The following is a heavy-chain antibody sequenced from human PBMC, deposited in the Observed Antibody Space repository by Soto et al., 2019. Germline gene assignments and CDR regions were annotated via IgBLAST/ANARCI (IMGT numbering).Heavy chain of an antibody. CDR1: GGSFSRYS. CDR2: IVPIFGTT. D-gene: IGHD2-15*01. J-gene: IGHJ6*02. CDR3: ARPDEGGYSSDHHYYYALDL. V-gene: IGHV1-69*01. Sequence: QVQLLQSGSEVKKPGSSVKVSCRASGGSFSRYSISWVRQAPGQGLEWMGGIVPIFGTTNYAPRFRDSLTITADESTRTAFMELTTLTSDDTAIYYCARPDEGGYSSDHHYYYALDLWGQGTAITVTS.